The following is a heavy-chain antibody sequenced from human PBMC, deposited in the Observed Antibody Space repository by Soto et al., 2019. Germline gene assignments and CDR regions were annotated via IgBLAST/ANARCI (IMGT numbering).Heavy chain of an antibody. D-gene: IGHD2-15*01. CDR1: GFTFSSYG. Sequence: GGSLRLSCAASGFTFSSYGMHWVRQAPGKGLEWVAVIWYDGSNKYYADSVKGRFTISRDNSKNTLYLQMNSLRAEDTAVYYCARDVKYCSGGSCYFFVDYWGQGTLVTVSS. J-gene: IGHJ4*02. V-gene: IGHV3-33*01. CDR3: ARDVKYCSGGSCYFFVDY. CDR2: IWYDGSNK.